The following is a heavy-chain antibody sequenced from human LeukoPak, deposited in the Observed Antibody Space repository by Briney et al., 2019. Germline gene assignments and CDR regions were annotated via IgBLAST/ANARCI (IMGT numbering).Heavy chain of an antibody. CDR2: ISWNSGDI. CDR3: AKGVVRRALYFDY. Sequence: GGSLRLSCAASGFTFEDYAMHWVRQAPGKGLEWVSGISWNSGDIGYADSVTGRFTVSRDNAKNSLYLQMNGLRPDDTALYYCAKGVVRRALYFDYWGQGTLVTVPS. V-gene: IGHV3-9*01. J-gene: IGHJ4*02. D-gene: IGHD3-10*01. CDR1: GFTFEDYA.